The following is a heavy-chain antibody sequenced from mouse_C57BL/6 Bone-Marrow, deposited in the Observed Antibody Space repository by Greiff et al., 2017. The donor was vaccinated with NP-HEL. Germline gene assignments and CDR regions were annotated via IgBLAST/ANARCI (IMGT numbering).Heavy chain of an antibody. CDR2: INPNNGGT. D-gene: IGHD1-1*01. CDR3: ARAYGSSYGFAY. CDR1: GYTFTDYY. V-gene: IGHV1-26*01. Sequence: VQLQQSGPELVKPGASVKISCKASGYTFTDYYMNWVKQSHGKSLEWIGDINPNNGGTSYNQKFKGKATLTVDKSSSTAYMELRSLTSEDSAVYYCARAYGSSYGFAYWGKGTLVTVSA. J-gene: IGHJ3*01.